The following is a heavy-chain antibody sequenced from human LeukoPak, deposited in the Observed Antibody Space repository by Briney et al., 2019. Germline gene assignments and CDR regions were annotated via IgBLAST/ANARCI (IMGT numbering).Heavy chain of an antibody. J-gene: IGHJ4*02. Sequence: GGSLRLSCAASGLTFTTYWMTWARQAAGGGLEWVANIKEDGSAKYYVDSVKGRFTISRDNAKNSLFLQMSSLRVEDTAVYYCARGGAYFDYWGQGTLVTVSS. CDR2: IKEDGSAK. V-gene: IGHV3-7*01. CDR3: ARGGAYFDY. CDR1: GLTFTTYW. D-gene: IGHD1-26*01.